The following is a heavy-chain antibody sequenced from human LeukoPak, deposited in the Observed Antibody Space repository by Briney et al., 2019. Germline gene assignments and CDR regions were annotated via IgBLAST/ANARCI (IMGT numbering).Heavy chain of an antibody. J-gene: IGHJ3*02. CDR3: ARDFSSSNWYRDDTFDI. V-gene: IGHV7-4-1*02. CDR2: INTNTGNP. Sequence: ASVNVSCKASGYTFTSYAMNWVRQAPGQGLEWMGWINTNTGNPTYAQGFTGRFVFSLDTSVSTAYLQISSLKAEDTAVYYCARDFSSSNWYRDDTFDIWGQGTMVTVSS. D-gene: IGHD6-13*01. CDR1: GYTFTSYA.